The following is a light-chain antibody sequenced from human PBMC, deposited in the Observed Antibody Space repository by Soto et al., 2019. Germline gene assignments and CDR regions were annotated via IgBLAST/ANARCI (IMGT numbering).Light chain of an antibody. V-gene: IGKV1-5*01. Sequence: DIQMTQSPSTLSASVGDRVTITCRASQSISSWLAWYQQKPGNAPKLLIYDASSLESGVPSRFSGSGSGTEFTLTISSLQPDDFATYYCQQYNSYPTFGQGTKVDIK. J-gene: IGKJ1*01. CDR1: QSISSW. CDR2: DAS. CDR3: QQYNSYPT.